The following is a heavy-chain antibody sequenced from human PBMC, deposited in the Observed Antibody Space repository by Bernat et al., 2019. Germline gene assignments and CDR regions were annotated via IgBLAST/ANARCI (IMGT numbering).Heavy chain of an antibody. J-gene: IGHJ2*01. V-gene: IGHV4-39*01. CDR3: SRRFSEYRGYEQYWYVDL. Sequence: QLQLQESGPGLVKPSETLSLTCTVSGGSISSSSYYWGWIRQPPGKGLEWIGSIYYSGSTYYNPSLKSRVTISVDTSKNQFSLKLSTMTAADTAVYYCSRRFSEYRGYEQYWYVDLWGRGTLVTVSS. D-gene: IGHD5-12*01. CDR2: IYYSGST. CDR1: GGSISSSSYY.